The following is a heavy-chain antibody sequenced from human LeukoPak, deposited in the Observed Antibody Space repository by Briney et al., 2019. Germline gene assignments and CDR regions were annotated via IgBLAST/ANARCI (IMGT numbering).Heavy chain of an antibody. CDR2: ISSSSSYI. Sequence: PGGSPRLSCAASGFTFSSYSLNWVRQAPGKGLEWVSSISSSSSYIYYADSVKGRFTISRDNAKNSLYLQMDSLRVEDTAVYYCARAYSERYGLGYYYMDVWGKGTTVTVSS. J-gene: IGHJ6*03. CDR3: ARAYSERYGLGYYYMDV. D-gene: IGHD1-26*01. CDR1: GFTFSSYS. V-gene: IGHV3-21*01.